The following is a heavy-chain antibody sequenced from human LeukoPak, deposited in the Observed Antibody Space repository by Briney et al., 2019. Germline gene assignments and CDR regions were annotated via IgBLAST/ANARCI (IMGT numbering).Heavy chain of an antibody. D-gene: IGHD3-10*01. CDR3: ARAVRDYYGSGSYYIP. J-gene: IGHJ5*02. CDR1: GFTVSSNY. V-gene: IGHV3-66*01. Sequence: GGSLRLSCAASGFTVSSNYMSWVRQAPGKGLEWVSVIYSGGSTYYADSVKGRFTISRDNSKNTLYLQMNSLRAEDTAVYYCARAVRDYYGSGSYYIPWGQGTLVTVSS. CDR2: IYSGGST.